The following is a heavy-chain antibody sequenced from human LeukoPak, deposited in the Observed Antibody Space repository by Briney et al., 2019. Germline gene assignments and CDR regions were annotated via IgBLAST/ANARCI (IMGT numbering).Heavy chain of an antibody. Sequence: SETLPLTCTVSGGSISSYYWNWIRQPAGKGLEWIGCIYSSGSTNYNPSLKSRVTMSVDTSKNQFSLKLNSVTAADTAVYYCARSPTKRVTEDYWGQGMLVTVSS. CDR3: ARSPTKRVTEDY. CDR1: GGSISSYY. D-gene: IGHD5-18*01. J-gene: IGHJ4*02. CDR2: IYSSGST. V-gene: IGHV4-4*07.